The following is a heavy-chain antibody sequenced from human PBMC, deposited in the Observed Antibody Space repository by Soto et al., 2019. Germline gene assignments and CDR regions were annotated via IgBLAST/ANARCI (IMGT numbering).Heavy chain of an antibody. V-gene: IGHV1-69*13. CDR1: GGTFSSYA. D-gene: IGHD5-12*01. J-gene: IGHJ5*02. Sequence: SVKVSCKASGGTFSSYAISWVRQAPGQGLEWMGGIIPIFGTANYAQKFQGRVTITADESTSTAYMELSSLRSEDTAAYYCAREGSGYLSNWFDPWGQGTLVTVSS. CDR2: IIPIFGTA. CDR3: AREGSGYLSNWFDP.